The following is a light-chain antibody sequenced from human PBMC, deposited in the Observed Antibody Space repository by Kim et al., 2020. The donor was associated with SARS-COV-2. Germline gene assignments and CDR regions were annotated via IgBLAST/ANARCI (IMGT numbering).Light chain of an antibody. CDR1: HSVSGN. V-gene: IGKV3-15*01. CDR2: DAS. CDR3: QQYDNWPLT. Sequence: VCPGERAPRSCRASHSVSGNLAWYQQKPGQAPRLLIYDASTGATDIPARFSGSGSGTEFTLTISSLQSEDFAVYYCQQYDNWPLTFGQGTKVDIK. J-gene: IGKJ1*01.